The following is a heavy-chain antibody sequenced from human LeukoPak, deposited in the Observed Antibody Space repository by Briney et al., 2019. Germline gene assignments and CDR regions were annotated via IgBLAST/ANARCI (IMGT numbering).Heavy chain of an antibody. J-gene: IGHJ6*02. CDR1: GFTFSSYW. CDR2: INSDGSST. D-gene: IGHD4-11*01. CDR3: ASLGYSKGYYYGMDV. V-gene: IGHV3-74*01. Sequence: GGSLRLSCAASGFTFSSYWMHWVRQAPGKGLVWVSRINSDGSSTSYADSVKGRFTISRDNAKNTLYLQMNSLRAEDTALYYCASLGYSKGYYYGMDVWGQGTTVTVSS.